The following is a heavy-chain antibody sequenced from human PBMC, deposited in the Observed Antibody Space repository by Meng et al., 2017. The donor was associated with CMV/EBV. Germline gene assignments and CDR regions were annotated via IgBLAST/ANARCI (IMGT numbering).Heavy chain of an antibody. V-gene: IGHV1-2*02. CDR1: GYTFIGQY. CDR3: ARAVMDV. Sequence: ASVKVSCKASGYTFIGQYIHWVRQAPGQGLEWMGWINPNSGGTKYAQKFQGRVTMTRDTFISTAYMELSRVRFDDTAVYYCARAVMDVWGQGTTVTVSS. CDR2: INPNSGGT. J-gene: IGHJ6*02.